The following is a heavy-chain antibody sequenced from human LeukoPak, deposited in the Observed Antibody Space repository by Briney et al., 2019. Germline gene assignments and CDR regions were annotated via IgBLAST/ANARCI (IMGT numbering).Heavy chain of an antibody. Sequence: GGSLRLSCAASGFTFSDYYMSWIRQAPGKGLEWVSYISSSGSTIYYADSVKGRFTTSRDNAKNSLYLHMNSLRAEDTAVYYCARRGIAAVIPDYWGQGTLVTVSS. J-gene: IGHJ4*02. CDR3: ARRGIAAVIPDY. D-gene: IGHD6-13*01. CDR2: ISSSGSTI. V-gene: IGHV3-11*01. CDR1: GFTFSDYY.